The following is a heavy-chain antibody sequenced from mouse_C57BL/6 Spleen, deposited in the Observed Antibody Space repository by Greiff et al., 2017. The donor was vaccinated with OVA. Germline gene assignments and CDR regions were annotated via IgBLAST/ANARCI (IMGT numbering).Heavy chain of an antibody. Sequence: EVQLQQSGPELVKPGASVKISCKASGYTFTDYYMNWVKQSHGKSLEWIGDINPNNGGTSYNQKFKGKATLTVDKSSSTAYMELRSLTSEDSAVYYCAGGGYYNYFDYWGQGTTLTVSS. D-gene: IGHD2-3*01. J-gene: IGHJ2*01. V-gene: IGHV1-26*01. CDR1: GYTFTDYY. CDR2: INPNNGGT. CDR3: AGGGYYNYFDY.